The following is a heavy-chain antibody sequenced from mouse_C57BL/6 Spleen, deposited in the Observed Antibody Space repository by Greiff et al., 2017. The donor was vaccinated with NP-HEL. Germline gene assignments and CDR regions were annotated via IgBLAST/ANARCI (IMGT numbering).Heavy chain of an antibody. CDR1: GFTFSDYY. J-gene: IGHJ2*01. Sequence: DVKLVESEGGLVQPGSSMKLSCTASGFTFSDYYMAWVRQVPEKGLEWVANINYDGSSTYYLDSLKSRFIISRDNAKNILYLQMSSLKSEDTATYYCARTIYDGPYYFDYWGQGTTLTVSS. CDR2: INYDGSST. CDR3: ARTIYDGPYYFDY. V-gene: IGHV5-16*01. D-gene: IGHD2-3*01.